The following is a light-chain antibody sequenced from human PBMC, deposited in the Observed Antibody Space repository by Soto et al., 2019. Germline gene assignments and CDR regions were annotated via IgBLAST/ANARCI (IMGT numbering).Light chain of an antibody. CDR2: DVS. CDR1: SSDVGAYNY. CDR3: SSYTGSSTVV. J-gene: IGLJ2*01. Sequence: QSALTQPASVSGSPGQSITISCTGTSSDVGAYNYVSWYQQYLGKAPKLMIYDVSNRPSGVSNRFSGSKSANTASLTISGLQAEDEADYCCSSYTGSSTVVFGGGTKLTVL. V-gene: IGLV2-14*01.